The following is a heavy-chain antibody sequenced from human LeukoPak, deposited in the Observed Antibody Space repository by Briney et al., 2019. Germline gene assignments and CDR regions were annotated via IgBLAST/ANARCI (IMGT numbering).Heavy chain of an antibody. J-gene: IGHJ4*02. D-gene: IGHD3-10*01. CDR3: TTGPYDYGSGTYYH. Sequence: GGSLRLSCAASGFTFSNAWMSWVRQAPGKGLEWVGRIKSKTDGGTTDYAAPVKGRFTISRDDSKNTLYVQMSSLKTEDTAVYYCTTGPYDYGSGTYYHWGQGTLVTVSS. CDR2: IKSKTDGGTT. CDR1: GFTFSNAW. V-gene: IGHV3-15*01.